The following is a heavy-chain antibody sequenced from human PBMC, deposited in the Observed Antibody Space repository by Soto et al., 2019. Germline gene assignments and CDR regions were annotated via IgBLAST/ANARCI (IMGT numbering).Heavy chain of an antibody. V-gene: IGHV3-30-3*01. CDR1: GFTFSSYA. Sequence: PGGSLRLSCAASGFTFSSYAMHWVRQAPGKGLEWVAVISFDGSIKYYADSVKGRFTISRDNSKNTLYLQMNSLRAEDTAVYYCASRSSSPGYYYGMDVWGQGTTVTVSS. D-gene: IGHD6-6*01. J-gene: IGHJ6*02. CDR3: ASRSSSPGYYYGMDV. CDR2: ISFDGSIK.